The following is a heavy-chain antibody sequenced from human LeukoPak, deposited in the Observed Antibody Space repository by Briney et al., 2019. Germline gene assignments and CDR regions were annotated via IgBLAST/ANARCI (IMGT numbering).Heavy chain of an antibody. V-gene: IGHV4-30-4*01. CDR2: IHYSGST. CDR1: GGSISSGDYY. CDR3: ARDATYYYDSSCGFDY. D-gene: IGHD3-22*01. Sequence: PSETLSLTCTVSGGSISSGDYYWSWIRQPPGKGLEWIGYIHYSGSTYYNPSLKSRVTISVDTSKNQFSLKLSSVTAADTAVYYCARDATYYYDSSCGFDYWGQGTLVTVSS. J-gene: IGHJ4*02.